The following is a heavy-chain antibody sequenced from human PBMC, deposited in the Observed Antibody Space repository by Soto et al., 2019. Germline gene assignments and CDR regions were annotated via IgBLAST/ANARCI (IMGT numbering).Heavy chain of an antibody. J-gene: IGHJ6*02. CDR2: VHHSWGS. CDR3: ARQGFGPLHGLVDV. V-gene: IGHV4-59*08. D-gene: IGHD3-10*01. Sequence: QVQLQESGPGLVKPSETLSLSCTVSGGSISSYYWSWFRQSPGKRMEWIGYVHHSWGSSYNPSLRSGVAISLDTSKSKFSLKVTSVTATDTAVYYCARQGFGPLHGLVDVWGQGTTVTVSS. CDR1: GGSISSYY.